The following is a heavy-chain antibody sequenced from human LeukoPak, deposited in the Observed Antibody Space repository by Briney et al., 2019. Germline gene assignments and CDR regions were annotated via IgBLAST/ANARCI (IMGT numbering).Heavy chain of an antibody. CDR2: LNWNGAGT. CDR1: GFTFDAYG. D-gene: IGHD2-21*02. Sequence: PGGSLRLSCAASGFTFDAYGMSWVRQAPGKGLEWVSSLNWNGAGTGYVDSVKDRFTISRDNAKNSLYLQMNSLRAEDTAFYYCAREETCGGDCYHFDYWGQGTLVTVSS. CDR3: AREETCGGDCYHFDY. J-gene: IGHJ4*02. V-gene: IGHV3-20*04.